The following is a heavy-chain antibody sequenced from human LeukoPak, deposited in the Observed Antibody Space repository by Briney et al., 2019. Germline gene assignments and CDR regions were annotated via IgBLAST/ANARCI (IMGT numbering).Heavy chain of an antibody. CDR2: ISYDGSNK. J-gene: IGHJ4*02. CDR3: ARDRYDSSGFIFDY. V-gene: IGHV3-30*03. D-gene: IGHD3-22*01. Sequence: PGRSLRLSCAASGFTFSSYGMHWVRQAPGKGLEWVAVISYDGSNKYYADSVKGRFTISRDNSKNTLYLQMNSLRAEDTAVYYCARDRYDSSGFIFDYWGQGTLVTVSS. CDR1: GFTFSSYG.